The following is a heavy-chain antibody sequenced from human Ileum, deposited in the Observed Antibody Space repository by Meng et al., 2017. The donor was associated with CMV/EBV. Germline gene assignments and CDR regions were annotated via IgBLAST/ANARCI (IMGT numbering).Heavy chain of an antibody. CDR3: ARDVYCSSTSCYRGGDAFDI. J-gene: IGHJ3*02. Sequence: SYWMGWVRQAPGKGLEWVANIKQDGSEKYYVDSVKGRFTIYRDNAKNSLYLQMNSLRAEDTAVYYCARDVYCSSTSCYRGGDAFDIWGQGTMVTVSS. CDR2: IKQDGSEK. D-gene: IGHD2-2*01. V-gene: IGHV3-7*01. CDR1: SYW.